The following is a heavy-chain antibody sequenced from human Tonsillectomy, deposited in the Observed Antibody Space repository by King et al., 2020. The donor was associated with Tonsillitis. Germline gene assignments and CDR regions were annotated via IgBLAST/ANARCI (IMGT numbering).Heavy chain of an antibody. Sequence: QLVQSGAEVKKPGSSVKVSCKASGGTFSSYAISWVRQAPGQGLEWMGRIIPILDIANYAQKFQGRVTITADKSTSTAYMELSSLRSEGTAVFYCARDRVDNSGYYGNWALSGYYVMDVWGQGTTVTVFS. CDR1: GGTFSSYA. J-gene: IGHJ6*02. CDR2: IIPILDIA. CDR3: ARDRVDNSGYYGNWALSGYYVMDV. D-gene: IGHD3-22*01. V-gene: IGHV1-69*09.